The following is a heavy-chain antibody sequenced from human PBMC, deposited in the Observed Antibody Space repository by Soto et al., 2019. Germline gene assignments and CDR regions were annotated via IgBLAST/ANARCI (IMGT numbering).Heavy chain of an antibody. D-gene: IGHD3-10*01. CDR3: ASVRRSGSYSTQPLDY. Sequence: QVQLVQSGAEVKKPGSSVKVSCKASGGTFSSYAISWVRQAPGQGLEWMGGIIPIVGTANYAQKFPGGVTITADESTSTAYMELSSLRSEETAVYYCASVRRSGSYSTQPLDYWRQGTLVTVSS. J-gene: IGHJ4*02. CDR1: GGTFSSYA. V-gene: IGHV1-69*01. CDR2: IIPIVGTA.